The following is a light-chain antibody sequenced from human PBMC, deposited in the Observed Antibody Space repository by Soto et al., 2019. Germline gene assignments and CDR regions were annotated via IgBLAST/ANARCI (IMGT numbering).Light chain of an antibody. CDR1: ENIGAW. Sequence: DIQMTQSPSTLSASVGDRVTITCRASENIGAWLAWYQQKPGKAPKLLIYKASSLESGVPSRFSGGGSGTEFTLTISSLQPDDFATYYCQQYHTSSITFGQGTRLEIK. V-gene: IGKV1-5*03. J-gene: IGKJ5*01. CDR3: QQYHTSSIT. CDR2: KAS.